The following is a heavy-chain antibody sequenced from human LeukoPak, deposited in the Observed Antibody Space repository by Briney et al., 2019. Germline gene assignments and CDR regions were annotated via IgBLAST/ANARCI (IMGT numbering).Heavy chain of an antibody. V-gene: IGHV4-59*08. CDR3: GRNIYSPARKIRDRTSVDASKDQCSLRLRAVTASDTAVYYCAKHRGEIDAGLLDLDY. CDR1: GGSISSYY. D-gene: IGHD3-10*01. J-gene: IGHJ4*02. CDR2: IYYSGST. Sequence: SETLSLTCAVSGGSISSYYWSWIRQPPGKGLEWIGYIYYSGSTNYNPSLKSRVTISVDTSKNQFSLKLSSVTAADTAVYYCGRNIYSPARKIRDRTSVDASKDQCSLRLRAVTASDTAVYYCAKHRGEIDAGLLDLDYWGQGTLVTVSS.